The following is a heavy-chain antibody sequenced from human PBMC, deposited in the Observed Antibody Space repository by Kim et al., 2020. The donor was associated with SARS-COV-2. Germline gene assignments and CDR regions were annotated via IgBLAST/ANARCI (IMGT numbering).Heavy chain of an antibody. D-gene: IGHD3-3*01. V-gene: IGHV4-31*03. CDR3: ARGGVASPFDY. CDR1: GASISSGGYY. CDR2: IYYSGSA. J-gene: IGHJ4*02. Sequence: SETLSLTCTVSGASISSGGYYWSWIRQHPGKGLEWIGYIYYSGSAYYNPSLKSRVSISVDTSQNQFSLKLRSVTVADTAVYYCARGGVASPFDYWGQGTL.